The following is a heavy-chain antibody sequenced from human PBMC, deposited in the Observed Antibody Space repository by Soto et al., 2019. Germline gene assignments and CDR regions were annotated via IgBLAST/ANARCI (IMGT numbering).Heavy chain of an antibody. V-gene: IGHV1-46*01. CDR2: INPNGGST. CDR1: GYTFTTYY. D-gene: IGHD2-15*01. CDR3: ARAGYCSGGICFHGNCDY. Sequence: QVQLVQSGAEVKRPGASVKVSCKASGYTFTTYYMHWVRQAPGQGLEWLGIINPNGGSTTYAPKFQGRDTRTRATSTSTVYLELSSLRSEDTAVYYCARAGYCSGGICFHGNCDYWGQGTLVTVSA. J-gene: IGHJ4*02.